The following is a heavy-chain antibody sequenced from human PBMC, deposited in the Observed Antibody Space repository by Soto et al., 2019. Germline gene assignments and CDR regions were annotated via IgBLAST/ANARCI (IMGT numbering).Heavy chain of an antibody. CDR2: VTPNSGNT. D-gene: IGHD2-2*01. Sequence: ASVKVSCKASGYTFTSYDINWVRQATGQGLEWMGWVTPNSGNTGYAQKFQGRVTMTRSTSMSTAYMELSSLKSEDTAVYYCARMIWDCTTTSCSDYYYGLDFWGQGTTVTVSS. V-gene: IGHV1-8*01. J-gene: IGHJ6*02. CDR1: GYTFTSYD. CDR3: ARMIWDCTTTSCSDYYYGLDF.